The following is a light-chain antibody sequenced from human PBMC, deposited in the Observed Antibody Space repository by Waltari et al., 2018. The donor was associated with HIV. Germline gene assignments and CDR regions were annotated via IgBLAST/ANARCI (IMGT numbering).Light chain of an antibody. CDR3: QVWDTNTDQYVI. J-gene: IGLJ2*01. CDR2: HDT. CDR1: NIGSKS. Sequence: SYVLTQSPSVSVAPGKTARITCGGKNIGSKSVNWYQQQPGQAPVMVIYHDTDRPSGIPDRFSGSNSEDTATLTIRRVEGGDEADYYCQVWDTNTDQYVIFGGGTNLAV. V-gene: IGLV3-21*01.